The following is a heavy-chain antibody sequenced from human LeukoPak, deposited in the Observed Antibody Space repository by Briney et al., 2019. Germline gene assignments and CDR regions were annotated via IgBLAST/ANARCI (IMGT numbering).Heavy chain of an antibody. CDR3: ARGLVGYFNYMDV. CDR1: GGSFSGYY. Sequence: SETLSLTCAVYGGSFSGYYWSWIRQPPGKGLEWIGEINHSGSTNYNPSLKSRVTISVDTSKNQFSLKLSSVTAADTAVYYCARGLVGYFNYMDVWGKGTTVTVSS. J-gene: IGHJ6*03. CDR2: INHSGST. V-gene: IGHV4-34*01. D-gene: IGHD2-15*01.